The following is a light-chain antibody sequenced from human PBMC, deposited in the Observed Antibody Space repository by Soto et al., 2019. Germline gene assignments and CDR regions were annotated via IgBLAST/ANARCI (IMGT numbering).Light chain of an antibody. CDR2: RNN. CDR3: AAWDDSLSGYV. V-gene: IGLV1-47*01. CDR1: SSNIGPNY. J-gene: IGLJ1*01. Sequence: QSVLTQPPSASGTPGQRVTISGSGSSSNIGPNYIYWYQQLPGTAPKLLIYRNNQRPSGVPDRFSGSKSGTSASLAISGLRSEDEADYYCAAWDDSLSGYVFGTGTKVTVL.